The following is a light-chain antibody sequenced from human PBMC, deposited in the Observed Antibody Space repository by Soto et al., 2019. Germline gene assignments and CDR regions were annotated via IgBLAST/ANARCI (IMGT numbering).Light chain of an antibody. CDR3: SSYTISNTLPFV. V-gene: IGLV2-14*01. J-gene: IGLJ1*01. CDR2: EVT. Sequence: QSVLTQPASVSGSPGQSITISCTGTRRDVGGYNYVSRYQQYPGKSPKLLIYEVTHRPSGVSNRFSGSKSGNTASLTISGLQAEDEADYYCSSYTISNTLPFVFGTGTKVTVL. CDR1: RRDVGGYNY.